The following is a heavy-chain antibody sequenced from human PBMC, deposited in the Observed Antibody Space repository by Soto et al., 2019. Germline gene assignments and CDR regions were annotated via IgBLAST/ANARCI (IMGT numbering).Heavy chain of an antibody. CDR3: ASRLNLATTTGEAFDL. CDR2: IYYSGST. D-gene: IGHD1-26*01. CDR1: NGSIINYY. J-gene: IGHJ3*01. V-gene: IGHV4-59*01. Sequence: QVQLQESGPGLVKPSETLSLTCTVSNGSIINYYWSWIRQPPGKGLEWIGFIYYSGSTNYNPYLKVRVTLSVDMSRNQLSLKLNSVTAADTAVYYCASRLNLATTTGEAFDLSGQGTMVTVSS.